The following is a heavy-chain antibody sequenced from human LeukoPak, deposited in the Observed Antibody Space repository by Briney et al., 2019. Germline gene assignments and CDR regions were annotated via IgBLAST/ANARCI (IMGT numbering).Heavy chain of an antibody. V-gene: IGHV3-48*03. J-gene: IGHJ4*02. CDR2: ISSGGSLI. Sequence: GGSLRLSCAASGFTFSSYEMNWVRQVPGKGLEWISYISSGGSLIFYADSVKGLFTISRDNTKNSLFLQMNYLRAEDTAIYYCASDLDWDYDILSWGPGILVTVSS. CDR1: GFTFSSYE. CDR3: ASDLDWDYDILS. D-gene: IGHD3-9*01.